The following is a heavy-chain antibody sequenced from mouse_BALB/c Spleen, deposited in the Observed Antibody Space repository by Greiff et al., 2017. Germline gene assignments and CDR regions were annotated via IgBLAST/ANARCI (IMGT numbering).Heavy chain of an antibody. CDR3: AREGYYGNYYAMDY. J-gene: IGHJ4*01. CDR1: GFTFSSYA. V-gene: IGHV5-6-5*01. D-gene: IGHD2-1*01. Sequence: EVKLMESGGGLVKPGGSLKLSCAASGFTFSSYAMSWVRQTPEKRLEWVASISSGGSTYYPDSVKGRFTISRDNARNILYLQMSSLRSEDTALYYCAREGYYGNYYAMDYWGQGTSVTVSS. CDR2: ISSGGST.